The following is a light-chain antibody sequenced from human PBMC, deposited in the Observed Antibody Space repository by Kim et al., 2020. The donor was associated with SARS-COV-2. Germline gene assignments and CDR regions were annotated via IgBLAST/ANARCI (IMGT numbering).Light chain of an antibody. V-gene: IGKV4-1*01. CDR2: WAS. CDR1: QSVLYKSNNKKY. CDR3: QQYYSSPYT. Sequence: DIVMTQSPDSLAVSLGERASINCKSSQSVLYKSNNKKYLAWYQQKSGQPHKLLIYWASTRESGVPDRFSGSGSGTDFTLTISSLQAEDVTVYYCQQYYSSPYTFGQGTKLEI. J-gene: IGKJ2*01.